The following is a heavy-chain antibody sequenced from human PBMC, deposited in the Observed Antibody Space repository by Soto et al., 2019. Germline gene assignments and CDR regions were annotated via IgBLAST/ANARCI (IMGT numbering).Heavy chain of an antibody. CDR2: ISSGGSTV. CDR1: GFTFSTYE. J-gene: IGHJ4*02. CDR3: VRYCSTTLCNGVATRTFDY. D-gene: IGHD2-2*01. V-gene: IGHV3-48*03. Sequence: GGSLRLSCAASGFTFSTYEMHWVRQAPGKGLEWVSYISSGGSTVYYADSVKGRFTISRDNTRNSLYLQMNSLRDEDTALYYCVRYCSTTLCNGVATRTFDYWGQGTLVTV.